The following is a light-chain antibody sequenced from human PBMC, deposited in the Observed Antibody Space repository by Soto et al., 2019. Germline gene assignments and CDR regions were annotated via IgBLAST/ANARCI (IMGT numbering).Light chain of an antibody. J-gene: IGKJ2*01. V-gene: IGKV1-39*01. CDR2: AAS. Sequence: DIQMTPSPSSLSASVGDRVTITCRASQSISNYLNWYQQKPGKAPKFLIYAASSLQSGVPSTFSGSGSGTDFTLTISSLQPEDFATYYCQQSYSTPYTFGQGTKLEIK. CDR1: QSISNY. CDR3: QQSYSTPYT.